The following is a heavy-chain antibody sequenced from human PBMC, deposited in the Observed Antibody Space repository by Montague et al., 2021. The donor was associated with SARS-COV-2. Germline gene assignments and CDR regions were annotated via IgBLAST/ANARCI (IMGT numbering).Heavy chain of an antibody. CDR1: GGSISSYY. CDR3: ARAQNTCFIANCVNYFEV. CDR2: VHYTGST. D-gene: IGHD1-1*01. Sequence: SETLSLTCTVSGGSISSYYWSWIRQSPGKGLEWIGYVHYTGSTKYNPSLKTRVTLSLDTPKNHFSLKLSSVTAADTAVYYCARAQNTCFIANCVNYFEVWGLGALVTVSS. J-gene: IGHJ4*02. V-gene: IGHV4-59*01.